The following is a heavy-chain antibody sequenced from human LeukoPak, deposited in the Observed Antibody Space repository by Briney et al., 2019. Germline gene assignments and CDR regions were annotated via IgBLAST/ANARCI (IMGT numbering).Heavy chain of an antibody. D-gene: IGHD7-27*01. CDR2: ISTSSSTI. J-gene: IGHJ4*02. CDR3: ARDGPANWDFDN. V-gene: IGHV3-48*02. CDR1: GLIFSSNN. Sequence: GGSLRLSCVASGLIFSSNNMNWVRQAPGRGLEGISYISTSSSTIYYADSVKGRFTISRDNAKNSLYLQMNSLRDEDTAVYYCARDGPANWDFDNWGQGSLVTVSS.